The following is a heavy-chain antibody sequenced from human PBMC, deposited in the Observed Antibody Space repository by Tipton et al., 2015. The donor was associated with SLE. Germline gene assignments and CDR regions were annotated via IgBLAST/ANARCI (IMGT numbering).Heavy chain of an antibody. Sequence: LRLSCAVYGGSFSGYYWSWIRQPPGKGLEWIGEINHSGSTNYNPSLKSRVTISVDTSKNQFSLKLSSVTAADTAVYYCARAGTTRFDYWGQGTLVTVSS. CDR3: ARAGTTRFDY. CDR2: INHSGST. D-gene: IGHD1-26*01. V-gene: IGHV4-34*01. J-gene: IGHJ4*02. CDR1: GGSFSGYY.